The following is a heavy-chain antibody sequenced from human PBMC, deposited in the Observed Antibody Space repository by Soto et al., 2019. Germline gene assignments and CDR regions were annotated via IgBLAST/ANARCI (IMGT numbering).Heavy chain of an antibody. Sequence: SVKVSCKASGGTFSSYAISWVRQAPGRGLEWMGGIIPIFGTANYAQKFQGRVTITADESTSTAYMELSSLRSEDTAVYYCARSRVTAIRGILNYWGQGTLVTVSS. D-gene: IGHD2-21*02. V-gene: IGHV1-69*13. CDR2: IIPIFGTA. CDR1: GGTFSSYA. J-gene: IGHJ4*02. CDR3: ARSRVTAIRGILNY.